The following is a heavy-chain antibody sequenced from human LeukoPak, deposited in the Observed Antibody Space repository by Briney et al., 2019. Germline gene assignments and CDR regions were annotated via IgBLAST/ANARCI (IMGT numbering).Heavy chain of an antibody. J-gene: IGHJ3*02. CDR2: IIPIFGTA. CDR1: GGTFSSYA. Sequence: SVKVSCKASGGTFSSYAISWVRQAPGPGLEWMGGIIPIFGTANYAQKFQGRVTITTDESTSTAYMELSSLRSEDTAVYYCARDHLPYYDILTGYYTAFDIWGQGTMVTVSS. CDR3: ARDHLPYYDILTGYYTAFDI. D-gene: IGHD3-9*01. V-gene: IGHV1-69*05.